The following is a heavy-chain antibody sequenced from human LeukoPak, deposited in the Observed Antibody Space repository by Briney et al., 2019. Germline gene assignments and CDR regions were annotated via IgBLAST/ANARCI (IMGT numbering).Heavy chain of an antibody. D-gene: IGHD4-17*01. CDR2: ISGSGGST. V-gene: IGHV3-23*01. Sequence: GGSLRLSCAAPGFTFSSYAMSWVRQAPGKGLEWVSAISGSGGSTYYADSVKGRFTISRDNSKNTLYLQMNSLRAEDTAVYYCAKDSAGDYIPDFDYWGQGTLVTVSS. CDR3: AKDSAGDYIPDFDY. J-gene: IGHJ4*02. CDR1: GFTFSSYA.